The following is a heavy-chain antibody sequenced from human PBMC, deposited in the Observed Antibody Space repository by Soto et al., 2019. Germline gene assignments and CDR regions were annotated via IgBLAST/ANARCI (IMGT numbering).Heavy chain of an antibody. D-gene: IGHD2-15*01. Sequence: QLQLQESSPGLVKPSETLSLTCTVSSASISSSSYTWGWIRQPPGKGLEWIASFYYSGSTYYNPSLNSRVTVSVDTSKNQFSLKVTSVTAADTAVYYCARLHGYCISSSCHGHYAMDVWGQGTTVTVSS. V-gene: IGHV4-39*01. CDR3: ARLHGYCISSSCHGHYAMDV. CDR2: FYYSGST. CDR1: SASISSSSYT. J-gene: IGHJ6*02.